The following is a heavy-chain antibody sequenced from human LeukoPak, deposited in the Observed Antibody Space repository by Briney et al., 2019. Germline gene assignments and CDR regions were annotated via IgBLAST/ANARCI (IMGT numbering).Heavy chain of an antibody. J-gene: IGHJ4*02. D-gene: IGHD3-10*01. CDR1: GGSISSSSYY. Sequence: SETLSLTCTVSGGSISSSSYYWGWLRQPPGKGLEWIGSIYYSGSTYYNPSLKSRVTISVDTSKNQFSLKLSSVTAANTAVYYCARAGPYWRANRGNFDYWGQGTLVTVSS. V-gene: IGHV4-39*01. CDR3: ARAGPYWRANRGNFDY. CDR2: IYYSGST.